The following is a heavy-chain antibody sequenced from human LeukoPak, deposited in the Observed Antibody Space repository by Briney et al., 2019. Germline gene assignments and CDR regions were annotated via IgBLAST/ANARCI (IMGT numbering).Heavy chain of an antibody. CDR1: GSTFSSYT. J-gene: IGHJ4*02. Sequence: ASVKVSCKAPGSTFSSYTISWVRQAPGQGLEWMGRIIPILGIANYAQKFQGRVTITADKSTSTAYMELSSLRSEDTAVYYCARQRLTGTYYFDYWGQGTLVTVPS. D-gene: IGHD1-7*01. CDR2: IIPILGIA. CDR3: ARQRLTGTYYFDY. V-gene: IGHV1-69*02.